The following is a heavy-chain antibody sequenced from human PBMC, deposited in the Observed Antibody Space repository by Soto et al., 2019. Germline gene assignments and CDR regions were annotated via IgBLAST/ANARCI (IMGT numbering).Heavy chain of an antibody. CDR2: IYYSGST. CDR1: GGSISSSSYY. J-gene: IGHJ4*02. CDR3: ARRGGVATIDY. Sequence: QLQLQESGPGLVKPSETLSLTCTVSGGSISSSSYYWGWIRQPPGKGLEWIGSIYYSGSTYYNPSLKSRVTISVDTSKNQFSLKLSSVTAADTAVYYCARRGGVATIDYWGQGTLVTVSS. D-gene: IGHD5-12*01. V-gene: IGHV4-39*01.